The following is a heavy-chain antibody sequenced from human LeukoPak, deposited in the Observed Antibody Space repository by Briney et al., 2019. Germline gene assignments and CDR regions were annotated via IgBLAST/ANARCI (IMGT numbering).Heavy chain of an antibody. D-gene: IGHD3-10*01. CDR3: ARSQGRYYYGSGKYYGMDV. CDR2: IYYSGST. Sequence: SETLSLTCSVSGGSISSYYWSWIRQPPGKGLEWIGYIYYSGSTNYNPSLKSRVTISVDTSKNQFSLKLSSVTAADTAVYYCARSQGRYYYGSGKYYGMDVWGQGTTVTVSS. V-gene: IGHV4-59*01. CDR1: GGSISSYY. J-gene: IGHJ6*02.